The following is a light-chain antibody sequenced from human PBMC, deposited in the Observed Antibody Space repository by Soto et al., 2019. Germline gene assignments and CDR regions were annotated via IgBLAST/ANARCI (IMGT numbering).Light chain of an antibody. CDR3: CSYLGSSTV. Sequence: QSALTQPASVSGSPGQSITISCTGVSGDVGNYNLVSWYQQHPAKAPKLIIYEDDKRPSGVSNRFSGSKSGDTASLTISGLQSEDEAAYYCCSYLGSSTVFGGGTQLTVI. CDR2: EDD. J-gene: IGLJ7*01. CDR1: SGDVGNYNL. V-gene: IGLV2-23*01.